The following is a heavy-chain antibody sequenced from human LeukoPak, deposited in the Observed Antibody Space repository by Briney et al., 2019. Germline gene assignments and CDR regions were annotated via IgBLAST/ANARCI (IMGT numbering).Heavy chain of an antibody. Sequence: SETLSLTCAVYGGSFSGYYWSWIRQPPGKGLDWIGEINHSGSTNYNPSLKIRVTISVDPSKNQFSLKLSSVTAADTAVYYCAREDYVWGSYRYYYYMDVWGKGTTVTVSS. CDR2: INHSGST. D-gene: IGHD3-16*02. CDR3: AREDYVWGSYRYYYYMDV. CDR1: GGSFSGYY. J-gene: IGHJ6*03. V-gene: IGHV4-34*01.